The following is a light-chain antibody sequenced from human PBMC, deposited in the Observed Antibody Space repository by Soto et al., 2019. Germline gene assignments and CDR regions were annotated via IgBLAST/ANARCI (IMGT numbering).Light chain of an antibody. J-gene: IGKJ4*01. CDR1: QSVLHSSNNKNY. CDR2: WPS. CDR3: QQYLSSPLT. V-gene: IGKV4-1*01. Sequence: DIVMTQSPDSLAVSLGERATINCKSSQSVLHSSNNKNYLAWYQQKPGQPPKLLIYWPSTRGSGVPDRFGASVSGTDFTLTISSLQAEDVAVYYCQQYLSSPLTFGGGTKVGIK.